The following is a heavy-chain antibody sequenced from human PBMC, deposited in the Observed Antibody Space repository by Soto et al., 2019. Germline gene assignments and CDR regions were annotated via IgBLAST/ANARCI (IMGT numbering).Heavy chain of an antibody. CDR2: INAADGNE. J-gene: IGHJ6*02. CDR3: ATSSTRDWADYFFGLDV. V-gene: IGHV1-3*01. D-gene: IGHD2-2*01. Sequence: QVQLVQSGAEVKKPGSSVKVTCKASGYTFTSYAIHWVRQAPGHGLEWLGFINAADGNEKYSQDFQGRVNFNRGTSASAASMELSSLLSADTAIYYCATSSTRDWADYFFGLDVWGQGTTVTVSS. CDR1: GYTFTSYA.